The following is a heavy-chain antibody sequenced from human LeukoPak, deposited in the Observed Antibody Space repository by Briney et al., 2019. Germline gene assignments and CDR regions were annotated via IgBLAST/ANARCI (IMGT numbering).Heavy chain of an antibody. D-gene: IGHD3-22*01. CDR1: GYSCTSYW. J-gene: IGHJ5*02. CDR3: ARNYYFNDP. CDR2: IYPGDSDP. Sequence: GAPLKISCKCAGYSCTSYWIGWVRQMPGKGLEWMGIIYPGDSDPTSSPSFQDQVTIPADKSISPAYLQWSSLKASDPAIYYCARNYYFNDPWGQGTLVTVSS. V-gene: IGHV5-51*01.